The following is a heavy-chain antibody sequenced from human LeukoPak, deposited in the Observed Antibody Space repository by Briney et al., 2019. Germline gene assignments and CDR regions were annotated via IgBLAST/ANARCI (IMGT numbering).Heavy chain of an antibody. V-gene: IGHV1-2*02. J-gene: IGHJ4*02. CDR1: GYTFTGNH. Sequence: ASVKVSCEASGYTFTGNHIHWVRQAPGQGLEWMGWINSNTGGTNYAQKFLGRVTMTRDTSVSTAYMELSRLTSDDTAVYYCARGAGSGYDYWGQGTLVTVSS. D-gene: IGHD6-19*01. CDR2: INSNTGGT. CDR3: ARGAGSGYDY.